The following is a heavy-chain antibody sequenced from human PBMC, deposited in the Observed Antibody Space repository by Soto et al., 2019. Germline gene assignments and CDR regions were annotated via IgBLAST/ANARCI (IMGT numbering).Heavy chain of an antibody. V-gene: IGHV4-31*03. J-gene: IGHJ5*02. CDR2: IYYSGST. CDR1: GGSITSGGYY. Sequence: QVQLQESGPGLVKPSQTLSLTCTVSGGSITSGGYYWSWIRQHPGQGLEWIGYIYYSGSTYYNPSLKSRVTISVETSKNQFSLKLSSVTAADTAVYYCESAVVVVANWFDPWGQGTLVTVSS. CDR3: ESAVVVVANWFDP. D-gene: IGHD2-15*01.